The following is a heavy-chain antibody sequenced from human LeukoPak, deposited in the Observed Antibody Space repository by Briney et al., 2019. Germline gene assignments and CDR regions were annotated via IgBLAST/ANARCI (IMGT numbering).Heavy chain of an antibody. Sequence: GGSVRLSCAASGFVVSNYDMNWVRQAPGKGLEWVSYISSSGNSIYYADSVKGRFTISRDNAKNSLYLQMNSLRAEDTAVYYCARAANTAAGTPTLAIDYWGQGTLVTVSS. V-gene: IGHV3-48*03. CDR3: ARAANTAAGTPTLAIDY. CDR2: ISSSGNSI. CDR1: GFVVSNYD. D-gene: IGHD6-13*01. J-gene: IGHJ4*02.